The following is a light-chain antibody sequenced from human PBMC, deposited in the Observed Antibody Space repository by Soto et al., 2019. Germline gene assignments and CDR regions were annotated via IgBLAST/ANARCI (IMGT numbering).Light chain of an antibody. CDR3: LQENSYPLT. CDR2: SAS. CDR1: QGVRDD. V-gene: IGKV1-6*01. J-gene: IGKJ4*01. Sequence: IQMTHSPSSLSASVGDRVTITCRASQGVRDDVGWYQQKPGKAPKLLIYSASTLHSGVPSRFSGSGSGTDFTLTISGLQPEDCAAYYCLQENSYPLTFGGGTKVEIK.